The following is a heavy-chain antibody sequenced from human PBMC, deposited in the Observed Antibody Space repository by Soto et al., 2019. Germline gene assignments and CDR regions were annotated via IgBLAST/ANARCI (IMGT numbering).Heavy chain of an antibody. CDR1: GFTVSSNY. J-gene: IGHJ6*02. Sequence: GGSLRLSCAASGFTVSSNYMSWVRQAPGKGLEWVSVIYSGGSTYYADSVKGRFTISRDNSKNTLYLQMNSLRAEDTAVYYCQREDQPLLYPFYYYGMDVWGQGTTVNVSS. D-gene: IGHD2-2*02. CDR2: IYSGGST. CDR3: QREDQPLLYPFYYYGMDV. V-gene: IGHV3-66*01.